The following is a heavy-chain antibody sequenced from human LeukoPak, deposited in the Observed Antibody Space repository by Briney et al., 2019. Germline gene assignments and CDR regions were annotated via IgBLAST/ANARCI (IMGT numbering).Heavy chain of an antibody. CDR3: AREVYLGRITLLPFDI. CDR2: IIPILGIA. D-gene: IGHD3-10*01. V-gene: IGHV1-69*04. J-gene: IGHJ3*02. Sequence: SVKVSCKASGGTFSSYAISWVRQAPGQGLEWMGRIIPILGIANYAQKFQGRVTITADKSTSTAYMELSSLRSEDTAVYYCAREVYLGRITLLPFDIWGQGTMVTVSS. CDR1: GGTFSSYA.